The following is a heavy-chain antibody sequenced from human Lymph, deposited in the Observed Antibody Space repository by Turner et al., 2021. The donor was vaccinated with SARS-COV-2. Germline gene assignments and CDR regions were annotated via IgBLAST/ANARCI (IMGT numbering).Heavy chain of an antibody. CDR1: GYTLTELS. V-gene: IGHV1-24*01. J-gene: IGHJ6*02. CDR2: FDPDDGKT. CDR3: ATDRSSGWPHYYYTMDV. D-gene: IGHD6-19*01. Sequence: QVQLVQSGAEVKKPGASVKVSCKVSGYTLTELSMHWVRQAPGKGLDWIGCFDPDDGKTIYAQKFQGRVTMTEDTSTDTAYMELSILRSEDTAVYYCATDRSSGWPHYYYTMDVWGQGTTVTVSS.